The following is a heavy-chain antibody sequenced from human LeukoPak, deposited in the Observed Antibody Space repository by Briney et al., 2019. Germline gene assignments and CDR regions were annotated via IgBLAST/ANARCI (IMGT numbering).Heavy chain of an antibody. CDR3: ARDAGYGYDRFDY. CDR1: GFTVSSNY. J-gene: IGHJ4*02. Sequence: GGSLRLSCAASGFTVSSNYMSWVRQAPGKGLEWVSVIYSGGSTDYADSVKGRFTISRDNAKNSLYLQMNSLRVEDTAVYYCARDAGYGYDRFDYWGQGTQVTVSS. D-gene: IGHD5-18*01. V-gene: IGHV3-53*01. CDR2: IYSGGST.